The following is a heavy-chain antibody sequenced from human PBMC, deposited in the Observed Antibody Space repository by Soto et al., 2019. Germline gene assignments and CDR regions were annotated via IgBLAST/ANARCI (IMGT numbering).Heavy chain of an antibody. CDR1: GYTFTGYY. J-gene: IGHJ4*02. CDR3: ARDEGIPAAGTEYYFEY. CDR2: INPNSGGT. Sequence: ASVKVSCKASGYTFTGYYMHWVGQAPGQGLEWMGWINPNSGGTNYAQKFQGRVTMTRDTSISTAYMELSRLRSDDTAVYYCARDEGIPAAGTEYYFEYWGQATLVIVS. V-gene: IGHV1-2*02. D-gene: IGHD6-13*01.